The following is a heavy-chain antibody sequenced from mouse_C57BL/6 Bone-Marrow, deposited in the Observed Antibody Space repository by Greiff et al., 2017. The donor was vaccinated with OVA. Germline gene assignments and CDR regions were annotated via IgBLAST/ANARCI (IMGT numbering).Heavy chain of an antibody. D-gene: IGHD1-1*01. V-gene: IGHV14-4*01. Sequence: VQLQQSGAELVRPGASVKLSCTASGFNIKDDYMHWVKQRPEQGLEWIGWIDPENGDTEYASKFQGKATITADTYSNTAYLQLSSLTSEDTAVYYCTCATVVATDYAMDYWGQGTSATGSS. CDR1: GFNIKDDY. CDR2: IDPENGDT. CDR3: TCATVVATDYAMDY. J-gene: IGHJ4*01.